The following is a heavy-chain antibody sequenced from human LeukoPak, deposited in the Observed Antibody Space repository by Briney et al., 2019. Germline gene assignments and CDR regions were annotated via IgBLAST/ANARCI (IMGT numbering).Heavy chain of an antibody. D-gene: IGHD2-2*01. CDR1: GFTFSSYA. Sequence: GGSLRLSCAASGFTFSSYAMSWVRQAPGKGLEWVSAISGSGGSTYYADSVKGRFTISRDNSMNTLYLQMNSLRAEDTAVYYCAKALGPRRVPAAMDVWGKGTTVTVSS. CDR2: ISGSGGST. CDR3: AKALGPRRVPAAMDV. J-gene: IGHJ6*04. V-gene: IGHV3-23*01.